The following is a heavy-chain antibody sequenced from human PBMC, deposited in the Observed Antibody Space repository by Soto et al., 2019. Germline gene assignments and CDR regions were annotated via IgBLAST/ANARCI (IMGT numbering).Heavy chain of an antibody. CDR1: GYTFTSYG. CDR3: ARHGYCSGGSCYDYYYYYGMDV. Sequence: QVQLVQSGAEVKKPGASVKVSCKASGYTFTSYGISRVRQAPGQGLEWMGWISAYNGNTNYAQKLQGRVTMTTDTSTSTAYMELRSLRSDDTAVYYCARHGYCSGGSCYDYYYYYGMDVWGQGTTVTVSS. J-gene: IGHJ6*02. D-gene: IGHD2-15*01. V-gene: IGHV1-18*01. CDR2: ISAYNGNT.